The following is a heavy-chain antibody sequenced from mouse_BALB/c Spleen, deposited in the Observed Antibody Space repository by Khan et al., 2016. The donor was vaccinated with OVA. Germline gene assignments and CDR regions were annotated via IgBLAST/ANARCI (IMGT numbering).Heavy chain of an antibody. CDR1: GYTFTDFL. CDR2: IYPGSGYI. Sequence: QVQLQQSGPELVKPGASVKMSCKASGYTFTDFLISWLKQRPGQGLEWIGEIYPGSGYIYYNEKFKGKATLTSDTSSNTAYMQLSSLTSEDSAVYFCARAGYGGFAHWGQGTLVTVSA. V-gene: IGHV1-77*01. D-gene: IGHD3-2*02. CDR3: ARAGYGGFAH. J-gene: IGHJ3*01.